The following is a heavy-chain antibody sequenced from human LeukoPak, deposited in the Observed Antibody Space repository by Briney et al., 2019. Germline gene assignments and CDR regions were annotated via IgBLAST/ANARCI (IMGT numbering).Heavy chain of an antibody. CDR1: GYTFTSYD. CDR3: ATEGPRDYYYMDV. J-gene: IGHJ6*03. V-gene: IGHV1-8*01. CDR2: MNPNSGNT. D-gene: IGHD6-6*01. Sequence: ASVKVSCKASGYTFTSYDINWVRQATGQGLEWMGWMNPNSGNTGYAQKFQGRVTMTEDTSTDTAYMELSSLRSEDTAVYYCATEGPRDYYYMDVWGKGTTVTVSS.